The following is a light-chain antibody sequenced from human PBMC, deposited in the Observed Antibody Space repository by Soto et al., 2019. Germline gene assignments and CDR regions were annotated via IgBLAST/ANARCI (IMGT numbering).Light chain of an antibody. Sequence: QSALTQPPSAPGSPGQSVTISCTGTSSDVGGYNYVSWYQQHPGKAPKLMIYDVSKRPSGVPDRFSGSKSGNTASLTVSGLQAEDEADYYCSSYAGSTVVFGGGTKLTVL. CDR2: DVS. J-gene: IGLJ2*01. CDR1: SSDVGGYNY. CDR3: SSYAGSTVV. V-gene: IGLV2-8*01.